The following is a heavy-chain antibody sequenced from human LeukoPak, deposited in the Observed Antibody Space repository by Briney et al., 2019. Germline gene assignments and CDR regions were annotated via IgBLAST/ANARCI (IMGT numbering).Heavy chain of an antibody. J-gene: IGHJ5*02. Sequence: SETLSLTCTVSGGSISSSSYYWGWIRQPPGKGLEWIGEINHSGSTNYNPSLKSRVTISVDTSKNQFSLKLSSVTAADTAVYYCARGGYYDILTGYIRYNWFDPWGQGTLVTVSS. CDR2: INHSGST. D-gene: IGHD3-9*01. CDR1: GGSISSSSYY. CDR3: ARGGYYDILTGYIRYNWFDP. V-gene: IGHV4-39*07.